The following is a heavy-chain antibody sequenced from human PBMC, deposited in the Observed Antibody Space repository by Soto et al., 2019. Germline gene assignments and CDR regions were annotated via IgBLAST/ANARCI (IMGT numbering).Heavy chain of an antibody. CDR3: ARDRGDILKMATEGWFEP. D-gene: IGHD2-21*01. CDR1: GCTFSSYA. V-gene: IGHV1-69*13. CDR2: IIPIFGTA. J-gene: IGHJ5*02. Sequence: GASVKVSCKAAGCTFSSYAISWVRQAPGQGLEWMGGIIPIFGTANYAQKFQGRVTITADESTSTAYMELSSLRSEDTAVYYCARDRGDILKMATEGWFEPWGQGTLVNVSS.